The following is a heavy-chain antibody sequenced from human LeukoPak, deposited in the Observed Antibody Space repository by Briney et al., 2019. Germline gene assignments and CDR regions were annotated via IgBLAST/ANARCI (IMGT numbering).Heavy chain of an antibody. CDR3: AGTLAKPLDYDS. CDR2: INTDGTTT. Sequence: GGSLRLSCGASGFTFSSHWMHWVRQAPGKGLVWVSRINTDGTTTNYADSVRGRFTISRDNAKNTLYLQMNSLRAEDTAVYYCAGTLAKPLDYDSWGQGTLVTVSS. D-gene: IGHD1-14*01. V-gene: IGHV3-74*01. J-gene: IGHJ4*02. CDR1: GFTFSSHW.